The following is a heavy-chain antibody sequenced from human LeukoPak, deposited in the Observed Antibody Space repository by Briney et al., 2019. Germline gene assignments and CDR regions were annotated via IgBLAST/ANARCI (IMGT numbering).Heavy chain of an antibody. CDR1: GGSISRSNW. D-gene: IGHD4-17*01. V-gene: IGHV4-4*02. CDR2: IYHSGST. Sequence: SGTLSLTCAVSGGSISRSNWWSWVRQPPGKGLEWIGEIYHSGSTKYNPSLKSRVTISVDKSKNQFSLRLTSVTAADTAVYYCARNPDDYEFDYRGQGTLVTVSS. CDR3: ARNPDDYEFDY. J-gene: IGHJ4*02.